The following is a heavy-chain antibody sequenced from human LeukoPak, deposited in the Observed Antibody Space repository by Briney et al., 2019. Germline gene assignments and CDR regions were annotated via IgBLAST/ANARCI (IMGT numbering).Heavy chain of an antibody. D-gene: IGHD2-15*01. V-gene: IGHV3-11*01. CDR2: ISSSGSTI. CDR3: AGDHGPDIPTDYYYGMDV. Sequence: GGSLRLSCAASGFTFSDYYMSWIRQAPGKGLEWVSYISSSGSTIYYADSVKGRFTISRDNAKNSLYLQMNSLRAEDTAVYYCAGDHGPDIPTDYYYGMDVWGQGTTVTVSS. CDR1: GFTFSDYY. J-gene: IGHJ6*02.